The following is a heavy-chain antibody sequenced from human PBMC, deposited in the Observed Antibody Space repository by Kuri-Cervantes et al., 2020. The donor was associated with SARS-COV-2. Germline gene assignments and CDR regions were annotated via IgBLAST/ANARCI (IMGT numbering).Heavy chain of an antibody. CDR2: MNPNSGNT. Sequence: ASVKVSCKASGYTFTGYYMHWVRQAPGQGLEWMGWMNPNSGNTGYAQKFQGRVTMTRNTSISTAYMELSSLRSEDTAVYYCARAGGSSYLRGLGWFDPWGQGTLVTVSS. D-gene: IGHD6-13*01. V-gene: IGHV1-8*02. CDR3: ARAGGSSYLRGLGWFDP. CDR1: GYTFTGYY. J-gene: IGHJ5*02.